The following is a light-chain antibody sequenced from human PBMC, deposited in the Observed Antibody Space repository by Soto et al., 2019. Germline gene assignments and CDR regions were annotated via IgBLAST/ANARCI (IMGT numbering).Light chain of an antibody. CDR3: GSYTSSRNRV. Sequence: QSALTQPASVSGSPGQSITISCTGASSDVGSYNLVSWYQQHPGKAPKLIIYDVSTRPSGVPDRFSGSKSGNTASLTISGLQAEDEADYYCGSYTSSRNRVFGTGTKVTVL. V-gene: IGLV2-14*02. CDR2: DVS. CDR1: SSDVGSYNL. J-gene: IGLJ1*01.